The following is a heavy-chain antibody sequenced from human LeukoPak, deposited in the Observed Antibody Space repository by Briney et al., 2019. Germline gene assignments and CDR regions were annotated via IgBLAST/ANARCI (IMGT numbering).Heavy chain of an antibody. Sequence: GGSLRLSCAASGFTVSSNYMSWVRQAPGKGLEWVSFIYSGGSTYYADSVKGRFTTSRDNSNNTLYLQMNSLRAEDTAAYYCARDRGGYYFDYWGQGTLVTVSS. D-gene: IGHD3-3*01. V-gene: IGHV3-66*01. J-gene: IGHJ4*02. CDR2: IYSGGST. CDR1: GFTVSSNY. CDR3: ARDRGGYYFDY.